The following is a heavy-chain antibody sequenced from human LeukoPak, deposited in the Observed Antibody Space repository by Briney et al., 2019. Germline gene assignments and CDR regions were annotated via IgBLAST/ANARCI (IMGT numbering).Heavy chain of an antibody. CDR3: ARGKIVVVPAANDY. V-gene: IGHV3-21*01. CDR1: GFTFSSYS. D-gene: IGHD2-2*01. CDR2: ISSSGSYI. J-gene: IGHJ4*02. Sequence: GGSLRLSCAASGFTFSSYSMTWVRQAPGKGLEWVSSISSSGSYIYYADSVKGRFTISRDNAKNSLYLQMNSLRAEDTAVYYCARGKIVVVPAANDYWGQGTLVTVSS.